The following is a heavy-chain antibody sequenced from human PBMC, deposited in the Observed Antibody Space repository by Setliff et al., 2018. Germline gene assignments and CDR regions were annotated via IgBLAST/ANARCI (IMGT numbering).Heavy chain of an antibody. D-gene: IGHD6-19*01. CDR3: ARGPNSNDWYVNY. V-gene: IGHV4-34*01. CDR1: GGSFSGYY. J-gene: IGHJ4*02. Sequence: SETLSLTCAVYGGSFSGYYWSWIRQPPGKGLEWIGEINHSGGTNYNPSLKTRVTISVDTSKNQLSLKLTSVTAADTAVYYCARGPNSNDWYVNYWGQGTPVTVSS. CDR2: INHSGGT.